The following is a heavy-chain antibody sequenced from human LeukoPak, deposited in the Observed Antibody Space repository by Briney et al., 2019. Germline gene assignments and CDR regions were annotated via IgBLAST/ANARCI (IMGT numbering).Heavy chain of an antibody. Sequence: GGSLRLSCAASGFTFNNACMSCVRHAPPEGLQWVGRLKSRTDDGTIDYAEPVNGRFTISRDDSKNTLYLQMNSLETEDTAVYYCTTSYYDSSGYRHWGQGTLVTVSS. CDR2: LKSRTDDGTI. V-gene: IGHV3-15*01. J-gene: IGHJ1*01. CDR3: TTSYYDSSGYRH. D-gene: IGHD3-22*01. CDR1: GFTFNNAC.